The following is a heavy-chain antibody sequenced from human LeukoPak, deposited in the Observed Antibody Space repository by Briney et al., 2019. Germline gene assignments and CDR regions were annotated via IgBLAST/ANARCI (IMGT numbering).Heavy chain of an antibody. CDR3: ACPYYYDSSGYYYDAFDI. D-gene: IGHD3-22*01. CDR2: INTDGRTT. Sequence: GGSLRLSCAASGFSFSSYWMNWVRQTPGKGLVWVAHINTDGRTTTYADSVKGRFTISRDNSKNTLYLQMNSLRAEDTAVYYCACPYYYDSSGYYYDAFDIWGQGTMVTVSS. CDR1: GFSFSSYW. J-gene: IGHJ3*02. V-gene: IGHV3-74*03.